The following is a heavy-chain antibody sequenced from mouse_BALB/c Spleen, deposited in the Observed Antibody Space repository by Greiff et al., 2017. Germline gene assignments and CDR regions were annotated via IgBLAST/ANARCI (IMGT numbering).Heavy chain of an antibody. CDR2: ISSGGSYT. Sequence: EEKLMESGGDLVKPGGSLKLSCAASGFTFSSYGMSWVRQTPDKRLEWVATISSGGSYTYYPDSVKGRFTISRDNAKNTLYLQMSSLKSEDTAMYYCARHTTVVYFDYWGQGTTLTVSS. CDR3: ARHTTVVYFDY. CDR1: GFTFSSYG. D-gene: IGHD1-1*01. V-gene: IGHV5-6*01. J-gene: IGHJ2*01.